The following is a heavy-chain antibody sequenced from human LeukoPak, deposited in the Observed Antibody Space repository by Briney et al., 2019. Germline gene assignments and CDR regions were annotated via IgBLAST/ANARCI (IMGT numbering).Heavy chain of an antibody. CDR1: GFTFSSYE. V-gene: IGHV3-48*03. Sequence: PGGSLRLSCAASGFTFSSYEMNWVRQAPGKGLEWVSKISSSGSAIYYADSVKGRFTISRDNAKSTLYLRMNSLRAEDTAVYYCARGGSLGYWGQGTLVTVSS. CDR3: ARGGSLGY. J-gene: IGHJ4*02. CDR2: ISSSGSAI. D-gene: IGHD6-19*01.